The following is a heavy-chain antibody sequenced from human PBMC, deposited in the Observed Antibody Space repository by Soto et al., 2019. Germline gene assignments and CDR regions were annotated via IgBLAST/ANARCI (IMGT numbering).Heavy chain of an antibody. CDR2: IMPTVDSA. CDR1: GGTLSDYA. Sequence: QVQLVQSGAEVKTPGSSVKVSCKASGGTLSDYAISWVRQAPGRGLEWMGGIMPTVDSANYAQNFQGRLTISADESTSTANLELSSLRSDDTAVYYCAVAAVREIMAQESSGMAVWGQGTTVIVSS. CDR3: AVAAVREIMAQESSGMAV. J-gene: IGHJ6*02. V-gene: IGHV1-69*01. D-gene: IGHD3-10*01.